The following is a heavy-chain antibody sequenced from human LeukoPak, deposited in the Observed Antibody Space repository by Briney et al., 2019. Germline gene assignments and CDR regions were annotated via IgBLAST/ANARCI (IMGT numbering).Heavy chain of an antibody. CDR1: GCTFSSYT. CDR3: ARVAEPGLFDY. J-gene: IGHJ4*02. Sequence: ASVKVSCKASGCTFSSYTISWVRQAPGQGLEWMGRIIPILGIANYAQKFQGRVTITADKSTSTAYMELSSLRSEDTAVYYCARVAEPGLFDYWGQGTLVTVSS. D-gene: IGHD1-14*01. V-gene: IGHV1-69*02. CDR2: IIPILGIA.